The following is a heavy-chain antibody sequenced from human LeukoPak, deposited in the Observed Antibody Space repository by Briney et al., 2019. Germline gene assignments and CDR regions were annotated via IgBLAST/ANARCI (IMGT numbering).Heavy chain of an antibody. D-gene: IGHD4-17*01. CDR1: GGSFSGYY. CDR2: MNHSGTT. J-gene: IGHJ4*02. Sequence: SETLSLTCAVYGGSFSGYYWTWIRQPPGKGLEWIGEMNHSGTTNCNPSLKSRVTISVDTSKNQFSLKVTSVTAADTAVYYCARAYGARPYYYFDSWGQGTLVTVSS. CDR3: ARAYGARPYYYFDS. V-gene: IGHV4-34*01.